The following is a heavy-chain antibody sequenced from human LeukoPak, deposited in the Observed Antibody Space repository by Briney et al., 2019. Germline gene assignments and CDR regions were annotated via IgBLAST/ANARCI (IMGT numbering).Heavy chain of an antibody. CDR1: GYSISSGYY. CDR3: ARRFLLDV. Sequence: SETLSLTCAVSGYSISSGYYWGWIRQPPGKGLEWIGSIYHSGSTYYNPSLKSRVIISVDTSKNQFSLKLSSVTAADTAVYYCARRFLLDVWGKGTTVTVSS. CDR2: IYHSGST. V-gene: IGHV4-38-2*01. J-gene: IGHJ6*04.